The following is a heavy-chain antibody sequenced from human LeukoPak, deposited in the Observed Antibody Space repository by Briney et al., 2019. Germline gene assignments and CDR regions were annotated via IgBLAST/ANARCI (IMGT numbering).Heavy chain of an antibody. CDR3: ARWSGSVTARNYYYYMDV. CDR1: GGSVRRGNYY. J-gene: IGHJ6*03. CDR2: IYTSGTT. Sequence: SQTLSLTCTVSGGSVRRGNYYWTWIRQPAGSGLEWMGRIYTSGTTDYNPSLRTRVTISVDASRNQFSLNLSSVTAADTAVYYCARWSGSVTARNYYYYMDVWGEGTTVTVSS. D-gene: IGHD6-6*01. V-gene: IGHV4-61*02.